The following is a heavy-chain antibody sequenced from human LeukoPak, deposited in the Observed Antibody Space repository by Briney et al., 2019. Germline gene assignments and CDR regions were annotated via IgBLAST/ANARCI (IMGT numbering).Heavy chain of an antibody. CDR1: GFTFSSYA. CDR2: ISYDGSIK. J-gene: IGHJ4*02. D-gene: IGHD3-22*01. CDR3: ARGSPYYDSSAYYENFDF. Sequence: PGRSLRLSCAASGFTFSSYAMHWVRQAPGKGLEWVALISYDGSIKYYADSVKGRFTISRDNSKNTLYLQMNSLRAEDTAVYYCARGSPYYDSSAYYENFDFWGQGTLVTVSS. V-gene: IGHV3-30-3*01.